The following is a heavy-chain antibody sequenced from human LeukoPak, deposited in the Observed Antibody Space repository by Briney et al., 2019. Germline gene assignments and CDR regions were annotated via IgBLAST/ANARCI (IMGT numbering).Heavy chain of an antibody. CDR3: ARHAPWFGELGPDY. V-gene: IGHV5-51*01. J-gene: IGHJ4*02. CDR2: IYPSDSDT. Sequence: GESLKISCKGSGYNFPNYWIGWVRQMPGKGLEWMGIIYPSDSDTRYSPSFQGQVTISADKSISTAYLQWSSLKASDTAMYYCARHAPWFGELGPDYWGQGTLVTVSS. D-gene: IGHD3-10*01. CDR1: GYNFPNYW.